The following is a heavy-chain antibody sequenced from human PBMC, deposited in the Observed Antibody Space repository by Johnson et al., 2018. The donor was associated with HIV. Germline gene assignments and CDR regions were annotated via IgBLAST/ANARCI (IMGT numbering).Heavy chain of an antibody. CDR1: GFTFSSYA. CDR3: AREPLDGVYAFDI. D-gene: IGHD2-2*03. CDR2: IYSGGST. V-gene: IGHV3-66*01. Sequence: VQLVESGGGLVQPGGSLRLSCAASGFTFSSYAMSWVRQAPGKGLEWVSVIYSGGSTYYADSVKGRFTISRDNSKNTLYLQMNSLRAEDTAVYYCAREPLDGVYAFDIWGQGTMVTVSS. J-gene: IGHJ3*02.